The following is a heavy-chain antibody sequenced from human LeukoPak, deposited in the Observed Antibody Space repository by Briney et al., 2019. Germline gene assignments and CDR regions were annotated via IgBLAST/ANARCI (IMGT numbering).Heavy chain of an antibody. CDR1: AFSLRTNW. Sequence: GGSLRLSCAASAFSLRTNWIDWVRQAPGKGLEWVANIKQDGSEKFYVDSVKGRFTISRDNAKNSLYLQMNSLRAQDTSVSYMSRDRCPWAYHVVVGGDFQHWGQGTLVTVSS. J-gene: IGHJ1*01. D-gene: IGHD2-21*01. V-gene: IGHV3-7*01. CDR2: IKQDGSEK. CDR3: SRDRCPWAYHVVVGGDFQH.